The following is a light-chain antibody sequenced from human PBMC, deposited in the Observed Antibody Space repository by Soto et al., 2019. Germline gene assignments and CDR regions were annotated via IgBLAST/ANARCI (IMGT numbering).Light chain of an antibody. CDR2: GNS. CDR1: SSNIGAGYD. Sequence: QAVLTQPPSVCGAPGQRVTISCTGSSSNIGAGYDVQWYQQLPGTAPKLLMYGNSNRPSGVPDRFSGSKSGTSASLAITGLQAEDEADYYCQSYDSSLTALYVFGIGTKLTVL. CDR3: QSYDSSLTALYV. J-gene: IGLJ1*01. V-gene: IGLV1-40*01.